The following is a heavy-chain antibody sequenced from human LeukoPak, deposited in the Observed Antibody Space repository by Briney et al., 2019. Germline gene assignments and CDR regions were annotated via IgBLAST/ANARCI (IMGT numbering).Heavy chain of an antibody. V-gene: IGHV4-39*01. Sequence: SETLSLTCTVSRDSISSTIHYWSWIRQPPGKGLEWIGEINHSGSTKYNPSLKSRVSISIDTSKNQFSLKLSSVTAADTAMYYCARRVGRWFGERAYYYNYMDVWGKGTTVTISS. D-gene: IGHD3-10*01. CDR1: RDSISSTIHY. CDR3: ARRVGRWFGERAYYYNYMDV. J-gene: IGHJ6*03. CDR2: INHSGST.